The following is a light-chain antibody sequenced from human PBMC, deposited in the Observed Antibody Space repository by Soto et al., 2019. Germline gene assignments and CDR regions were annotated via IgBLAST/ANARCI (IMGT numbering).Light chain of an antibody. CDR3: QQYNNWPLT. J-gene: IGKJ1*01. Sequence: EIVMTQSPATLSVSPGERATLSCRASQSVSSNLAWYQQKPGQAPRLLIYGASTRATGIPARFSGSGSGTEFTLPICSLQSEDFAFYYCQQYNNWPLTSGQGTKV. CDR1: QSVSSN. CDR2: GAS. V-gene: IGKV3-15*01.